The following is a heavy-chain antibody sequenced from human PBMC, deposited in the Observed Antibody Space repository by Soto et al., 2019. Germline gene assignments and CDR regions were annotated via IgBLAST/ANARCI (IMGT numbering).Heavy chain of an antibody. J-gene: IGHJ5*02. CDR2: IYYSGST. CDR3: ARGHGYCSGGSCYLFDNCFDP. CDR1: GGSISSYY. V-gene: IGHV4-59*01. D-gene: IGHD2-15*01. Sequence: SETLSLTCTVSGGSISSYYWSWIRQPPGKGLEWIGYIYYSGSTNYNPSLKSRVTISVDTSKNQFSLKLSSVTAADTAVYYCARGHGYCSGGSCYLFDNCFDPWGQGTLVTVSS.